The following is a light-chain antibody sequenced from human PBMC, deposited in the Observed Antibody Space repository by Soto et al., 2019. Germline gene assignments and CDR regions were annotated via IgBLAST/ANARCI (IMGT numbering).Light chain of an antibody. CDR1: GGHSTYS. CDR2: LNSDGSH. Sequence: QSVLTQSPSASASLGASVNLTCTLTGGHSTYSIGWHQQQPQRGPRFLMRLNSDGSHSKGDGIPDRFSGSSSGAERFLTISSLQSEDEADYYCQTWGHGIVVFGGGTKVTVL. V-gene: IGLV4-69*02. J-gene: IGLJ2*01. CDR3: QTWGHGIVV.